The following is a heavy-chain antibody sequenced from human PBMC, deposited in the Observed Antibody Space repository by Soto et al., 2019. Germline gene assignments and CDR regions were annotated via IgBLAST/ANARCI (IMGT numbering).Heavy chain of an antibody. CDR3: AKYYYDRSGSPLAFDY. Sequence: XESLRLSCAASGFTFSKYALSWVRQAPGKGLEWVSAISGSGGTTHYADSVKGRVTISRDNSKDTVFLQMNSLRAEDTAVYSCAKYYYDRSGSPLAFDYWGQGTLVTVSS. CDR2: ISGSGGTT. CDR1: GFTFSKYA. V-gene: IGHV3-23*01. J-gene: IGHJ4*02. D-gene: IGHD3-22*01.